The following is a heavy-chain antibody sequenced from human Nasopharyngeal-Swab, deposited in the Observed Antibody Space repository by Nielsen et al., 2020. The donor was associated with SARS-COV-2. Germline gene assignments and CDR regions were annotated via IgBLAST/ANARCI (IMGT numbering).Heavy chain of an antibody. D-gene: IGHD1-14*01. CDR2: NSGDGGST. CDR3: AKDRAESLCIPEERYYYYYMDV. Sequence: GESLKISCGASGFTFDDYAMHWVRQAPGKGLEWVSLNSGDGGSTYYADSVKGRFTISRDNSKNSLYLQMNSLRTEDTALYYCAKDRAESLCIPEERYYYYYMDVWGKGTTVTVSS. J-gene: IGHJ6*03. V-gene: IGHV3-43*02. CDR1: GFTFDDYA.